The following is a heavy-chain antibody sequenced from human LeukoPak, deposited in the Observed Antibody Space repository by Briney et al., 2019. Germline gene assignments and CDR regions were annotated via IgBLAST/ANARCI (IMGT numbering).Heavy chain of an antibody. CDR1: GFTFSSHD. CDR3: AVGLWFGEYDFDY. Sequence: GGSLRLSCAASGFTFSSHDMHWVRQPTGKGLEWVSVIGTAGNTYYTDSVKGRFTISRENAKNSLYLQMDNLRAEDTAVYYCAVGLWFGEYDFDYWGQGTLVTVSS. J-gene: IGHJ4*02. V-gene: IGHV3-13*01. CDR2: IGTAGNT. D-gene: IGHD3-10*01.